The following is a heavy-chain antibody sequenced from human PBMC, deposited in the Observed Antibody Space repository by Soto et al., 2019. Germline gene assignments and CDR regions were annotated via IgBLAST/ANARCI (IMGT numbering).Heavy chain of an antibody. J-gene: IGHJ4*02. D-gene: IGHD3-22*01. CDR1: GFIVRTSY. CDR3: ATDTNSSGLTF. CDR2: MFSGGST. V-gene: IGHV3-53*01. Sequence: PWGSLRRSCAASGFIVRTSYMSWVRQSTGKGLEWGSVMFSGGSTLSADAVKGGFIMSRENSKNTLYLQTNIRRAEDTAVDYWATDTNSSGLTFWGQGTLVTVSS.